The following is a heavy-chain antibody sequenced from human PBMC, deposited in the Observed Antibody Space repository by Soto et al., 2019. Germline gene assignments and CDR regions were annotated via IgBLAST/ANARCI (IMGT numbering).Heavy chain of an antibody. CDR3: ARAGYCGPGCYYYFDY. D-gene: IGHD2-21*02. CDR1: GFTFSSYG. V-gene: IGHV3-33*01. CDR2: IWYDGSNK. Sequence: ESGGGVVQPGRSLRLSCAASGFTFSSYGMHWVRQAPGKGLEWVAVIWYDGSNKYYAESVKGRFTISRDNSKNTLYLQMNSLRVEDTSVYYCARAGYCGPGCYYYFDYWGQGTLVTVSS. J-gene: IGHJ4*02.